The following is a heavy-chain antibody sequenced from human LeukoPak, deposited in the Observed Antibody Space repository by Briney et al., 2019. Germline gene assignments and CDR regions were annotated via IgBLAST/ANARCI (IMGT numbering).Heavy chain of an antibody. V-gene: IGHV4-39*01. D-gene: IGHD1-26*01. CDR2: MFNIGST. CDR3: ARGDVGLDY. CDR1: VGSVSSIY. J-gene: IGHJ4*02. Sequence: PSETLSLTSTVSVGSVSSIYRGWIRQPPGNGLDWIGSMFNIGSTFYNPSLNSRVTISVDTSKNQFSLKLSSVTAADTAVYYCARGDVGLDYWGQGTLVTVSS.